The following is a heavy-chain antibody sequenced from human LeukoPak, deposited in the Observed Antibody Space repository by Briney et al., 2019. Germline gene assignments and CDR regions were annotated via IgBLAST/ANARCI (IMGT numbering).Heavy chain of an antibody. V-gene: IGHV3-48*01. Sequence: GGSLRLSCAASGFTFSSYSMNWVRQTPGKGLAWASYISSSSSAIYYADSVKGRFTISRDNAKNSLYLQMNSLRAEDTAVYYCARASGYYDFWSGYYTGPRDNWFDPWGQGTLVTVSS. CDR1: GFTFSSYS. CDR2: ISSSSSAI. J-gene: IGHJ5*02. CDR3: ARASGYYDFWSGYYTGPRDNWFDP. D-gene: IGHD3-3*01.